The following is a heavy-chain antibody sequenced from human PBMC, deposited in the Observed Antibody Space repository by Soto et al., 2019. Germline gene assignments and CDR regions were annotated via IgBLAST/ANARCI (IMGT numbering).Heavy chain of an antibody. J-gene: IGHJ4*02. V-gene: IGHV3-9*01. Sequence: PGGSLRLSCAASGFTFGHYAMHWVRQAPGKGLEWVSGISYDSGAIDYADSVKGRFTISRDNAKNSLYLQMNSLRVEDTAVYYCARDTDISDCSFDYWGQGTLGTVSS. CDR1: GFTFGHYA. CDR2: ISYDSGAI. CDR3: ARDTDISDCSFDY. D-gene: IGHD2-21*01.